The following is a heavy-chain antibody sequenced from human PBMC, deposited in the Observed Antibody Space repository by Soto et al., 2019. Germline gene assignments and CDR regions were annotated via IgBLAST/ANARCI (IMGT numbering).Heavy chain of an antibody. CDR2: IYYSGST. D-gene: IGHD5-12*01. Sequence: QVQLQESGPGLVKPSETLSLTCTVSGGSISSYYWCWIRQPPGKGLEWIGYIYYSGSTNYNPSLKSRVTISVDTSKNQCYLQLSSVTAADTAVYYCARGVRGYGFDYWGQGTLVTVSS. V-gene: IGHV4-59*01. CDR1: GGSISSYY. J-gene: IGHJ4*02. CDR3: ARGVRGYGFDY.